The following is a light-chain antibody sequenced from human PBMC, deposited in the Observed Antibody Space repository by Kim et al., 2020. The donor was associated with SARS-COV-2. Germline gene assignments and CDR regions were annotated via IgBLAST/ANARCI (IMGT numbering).Light chain of an antibody. CDR1: TSNIGTNS. J-gene: IGLJ2*01. Sequence: GQWVTISCSGSTSNIGTNSINWYQHLPGTAPKLLIFSNNQRPSGVPDRFSGSKSGTSASLAFSGLQSEDEADYYCAAWDDSLNGVVFGGGTQLTVL. V-gene: IGLV1-44*01. CDR3: AAWDDSLNGVV. CDR2: SNN.